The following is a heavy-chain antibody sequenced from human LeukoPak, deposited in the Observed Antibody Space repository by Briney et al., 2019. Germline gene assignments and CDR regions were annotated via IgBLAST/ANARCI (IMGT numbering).Heavy chain of an antibody. V-gene: IGHV3-30*18. D-gene: IGHD6-13*01. CDR3: AKAAAGTEYYFEY. CDR2: ISYDGSTK. CDR1: GFTFSSYG. J-gene: IGHJ4*02. Sequence: TGGSLRLSCAPSGFTFSSYGMHWVRQAPGKGMGWVAVISYDGSTKYYADSVKGQFTISRDNSKNTLYLQMDSLRAEDTAVYYCAKAAAGTEYYFEYWGQGTLVTVSS.